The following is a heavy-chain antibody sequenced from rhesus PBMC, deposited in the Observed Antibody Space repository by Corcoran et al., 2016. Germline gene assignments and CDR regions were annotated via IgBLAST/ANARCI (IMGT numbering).Heavy chain of an antibody. CDR2: ITPYHGNT. CDR3: AGSSDGWYFDI. V-gene: IGHV1-69*01. J-gene: IGHJ2*01. Sequence: EMQLVQSEAEVKKPGASVKMSCKAYGYTFTYRYLHWLRQTPGQGLEWMGWITPYHGNTNYAQQFQDRATITRDRSMSTAYMELSSLRSEDTAVYYCAGSSDGWYFDIWGPGTPITISS. CDR1: GYTFTYRY. D-gene: IGHD4-29*01.